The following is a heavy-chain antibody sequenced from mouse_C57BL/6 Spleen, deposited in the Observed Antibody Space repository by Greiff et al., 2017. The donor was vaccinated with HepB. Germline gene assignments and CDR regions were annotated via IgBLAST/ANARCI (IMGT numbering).Heavy chain of an antibody. J-gene: IGHJ2*01. CDR1: GYTFTSYW. Sequence: QVQLQQPGAELVKPGASVKLSCKASGYTFTSYWMHWVKQRPGQGLEWIGMIHPNSGSTNYNEKFKSKATLTVDKSSSTAYMQLSSLTSEDSAVYYCARKLGRHYFDYWGQGTTLTVSA. V-gene: IGHV1-64*01. CDR2: IHPNSGST. CDR3: ARKLGRHYFDY. D-gene: IGHD1-2*01.